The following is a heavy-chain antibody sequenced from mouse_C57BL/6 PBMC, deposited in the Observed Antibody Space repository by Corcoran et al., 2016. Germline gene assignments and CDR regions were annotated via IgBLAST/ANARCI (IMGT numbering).Heavy chain of an antibody. CDR3: ARRYDYDDY. CDR1: GYTFTTYG. D-gene: IGHD2-4*01. J-gene: IGHJ2*01. V-gene: IGHV9-3*01. Sequence: QIPLVQSGPELKKPGETVKISCKASGYTFTTYGLSWVKQAPGKGLKWMGWINTYSGVPTYADDFKGRFAFSLETSASTAYLQINNLKNEDTATYFCARRYDYDDYWGQGTTLTVSS. CDR2: INTYSGVP.